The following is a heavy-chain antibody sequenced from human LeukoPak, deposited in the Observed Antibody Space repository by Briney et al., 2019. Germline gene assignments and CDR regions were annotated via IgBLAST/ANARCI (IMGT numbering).Heavy chain of an antibody. D-gene: IGHD2-2*01. CDR1: GYTFTGYY. J-gene: IGHJ4*02. V-gene: IGHV1-2*02. CDR2: INPNSGGT. CDR3: ARADIVVVPAAMDLDY. Sequence: ASVKVSGKASGYTFTGYYMHWVRQAPGQGLEWMGWINPNSGGTNYAQKFQGRVTMTRDTSISTAYMELSRLRSDDTAVYYCARADIVVVPAAMDLDYWGQGTLVTVSS.